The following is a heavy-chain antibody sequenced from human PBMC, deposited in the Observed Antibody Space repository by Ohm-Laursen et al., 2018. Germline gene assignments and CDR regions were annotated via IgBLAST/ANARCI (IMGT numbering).Heavy chain of an antibody. D-gene: IGHD5-12*01. CDR3: ARDVAHGGYGFGMDV. J-gene: IGHJ6*02. CDR2: ISWNSGSI. Sequence: SLRLSCTASEFTVSSNYMNWVRQAPGKGLEWVSGISWNSGSIGYADSVKGRFTISRDNAKNSLYLQMNSLRAEDTAVYYCARDVAHGGYGFGMDVWGQGTTVTVSS. CDR1: EFTVSSNY. V-gene: IGHV3-9*01.